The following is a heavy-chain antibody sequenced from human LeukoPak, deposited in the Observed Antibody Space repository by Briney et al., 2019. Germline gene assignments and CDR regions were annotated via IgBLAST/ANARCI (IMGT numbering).Heavy chain of an antibody. D-gene: IGHD6-13*01. J-gene: IGHJ4*02. CDR2: ISGSGGST. Sequence: GGSLRLSCAASGFTFSSYAMSWVRQAPGKGLEWVSAISGSGGSTYYADSVKGRFTVSRDNSKNTLYLQMNRLRAEHKAVYYCAKGGFSSSWYSPFDYWGQGTLVTVSS. V-gene: IGHV3-23*01. CDR3: AKGGFSSSWYSPFDY. CDR1: GFTFSSYA.